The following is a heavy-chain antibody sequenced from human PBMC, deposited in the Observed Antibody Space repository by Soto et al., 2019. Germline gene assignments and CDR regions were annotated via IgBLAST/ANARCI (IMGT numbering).Heavy chain of an antibody. J-gene: IGHJ5*02. CDR3: ARALGVVTVDP. Sequence: ASVKVSCKASGYTFTDYGINWVRQAPGQGLEWMGWISIYNGNTNYAQNLQGRVTITRDTSASTAYMELSSLRSEDTAVYYCARALGVVTVDPWGQGTLVTVSS. CDR2: ISIYNGNT. CDR1: GYTFTDYG. V-gene: IGHV1-18*01. D-gene: IGHD3-3*01.